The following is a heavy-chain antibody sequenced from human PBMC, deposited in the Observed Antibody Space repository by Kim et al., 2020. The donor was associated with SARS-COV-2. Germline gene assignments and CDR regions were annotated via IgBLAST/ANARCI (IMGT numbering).Heavy chain of an antibody. D-gene: IGHD2-2*01. J-gene: IGHJ6*03. CDR1: GESFSDYY. CDR3: ARGRVGVVPAPILGLGPFWKSYYMDV. V-gene: IGHV4-34*01. CDR2: INHSGST. Sequence: SETLSLTCAVFGESFSDYYWTWVRRPPGKGLEWIGEINHSGSTNYNPSLKSRVTISSDTSKNQFSLKVTSLTAADTAVYYCARGRVGVVPAPILGLGPFWKSYYMDVWGSGATVTVSS.